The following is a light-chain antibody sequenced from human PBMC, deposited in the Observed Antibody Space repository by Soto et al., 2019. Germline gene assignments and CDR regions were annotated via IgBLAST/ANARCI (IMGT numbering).Light chain of an antibody. CDR1: QSVSSSY. J-gene: IGKJ4*01. CDR3: QQYGSAPPLT. CDR2: GAS. V-gene: IGKV3-20*01. Sequence: EIVLTQSPGTLSLSPGERATLSCRASQSVSSSYLAWYQQKPGHAPRLLIYGASSRDTGIPDTFSGSGSGTDFTLTISGLEPEDFAVYYCQQYGSAPPLTFGGGTKVEIK.